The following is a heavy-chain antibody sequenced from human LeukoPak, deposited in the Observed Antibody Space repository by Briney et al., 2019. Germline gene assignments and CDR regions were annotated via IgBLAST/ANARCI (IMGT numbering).Heavy chain of an antibody. CDR3: ARDGWELRSSEYFQH. CDR2: IYYSGST. Sequence: PSETLSLTCTVSGGSISSSSYYWGWIREPPGKGLEWIGSIYYSGSTYYNPSLKSRVTISVDTSKNQFSLKLSSVTAADTAVYYCARDGWELRSSEYFQHWGQGTLVTVSS. V-gene: IGHV4-39*07. D-gene: IGHD1-26*01. CDR1: GGSISSSSYY. J-gene: IGHJ1*01.